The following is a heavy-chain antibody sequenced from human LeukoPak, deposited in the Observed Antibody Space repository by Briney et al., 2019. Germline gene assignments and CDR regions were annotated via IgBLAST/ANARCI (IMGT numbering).Heavy chain of an antibody. D-gene: IGHD2-15*01. CDR1: GFTVSSNY. J-gene: IGHJ6*02. V-gene: IGHV3-53*01. CDR2: IYSGGST. Sequence: GGSLRLSCAASGFTVSSNYMSWVRQAPGKGLERVSVIYSGGSTYYADSVKGRFTISRDNSKNTLYLQMNSLRAEDTAVYYCARGMVVVAATYTYYYGMDVWGQGTTVTVSS. CDR3: ARGMVVVAATYTYYYGMDV.